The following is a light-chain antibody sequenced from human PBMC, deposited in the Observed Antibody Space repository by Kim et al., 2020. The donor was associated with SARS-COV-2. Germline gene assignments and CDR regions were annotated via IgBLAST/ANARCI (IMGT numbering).Light chain of an antibody. CDR1: QDISDY. V-gene: IGKV1-33*01. J-gene: IGKJ4*01. CDR2: GAS. Sequence: DIQMTQSPSSLSASVGDRVTITCQASQDISDYLDRYQQKPGKAPKLLIYGASNLETGVPSRFSGSRSGTDFTFTIRSLLPEDFATYFCQQYKNVPLTFGGGTKVESK. CDR3: QQYKNVPLT.